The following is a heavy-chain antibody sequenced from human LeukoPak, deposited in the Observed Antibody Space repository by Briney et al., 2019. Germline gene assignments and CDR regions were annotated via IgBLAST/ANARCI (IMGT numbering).Heavy chain of an antibody. CDR1: GGSINSFY. CDR2: IYSSGST. V-gene: IGHV4-59*01. Sequence: PSETLSLTCTVSGGSINSFYWSWIRQPPGKGLEWIGYIYSSGSTKYNPSLKSRVTMSVDTSKNQFSLKVSSVTAADTAVYFCAREGTTGWAFWGQGTLVTVSS. D-gene: IGHD1-1*01. J-gene: IGHJ4*02. CDR3: AREGTTGWAF.